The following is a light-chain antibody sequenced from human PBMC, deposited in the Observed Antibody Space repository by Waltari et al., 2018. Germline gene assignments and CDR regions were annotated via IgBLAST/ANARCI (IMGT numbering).Light chain of an antibody. V-gene: IGKV3-20*01. J-gene: IGKJ4*01. CDR1: QTINNNF. Sequence: IVLTQSPDTLSLSPGQRATLSCRASQTINNNFLVWYQQKPGQAPGLIIHGASSRATGFPDRFSGSGSGADFTLTISSLKPEDSAVYYCQQYDGAVLTFGGGTKVEI. CDR2: GAS. CDR3: QQYDGAVLT.